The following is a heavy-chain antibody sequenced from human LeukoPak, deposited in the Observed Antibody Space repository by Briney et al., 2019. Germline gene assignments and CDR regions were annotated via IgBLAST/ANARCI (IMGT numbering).Heavy chain of an antibody. V-gene: IGHV4-39*01. Sequence: SETLSLTCTVSGGSISTSAFYWGWIRQPRGKGLEWIGSIYDSGNEFYNPSLKSRVTISADTSKNQFSLKLNSVTAADTAMYYCARQISDYYYYYMDVWGEGITVTVSS. D-gene: IGHD2/OR15-2a*01. J-gene: IGHJ6*03. CDR2: IYDSGNE. CDR3: ARQISDYYYYYMDV. CDR1: GGSISTSAFY.